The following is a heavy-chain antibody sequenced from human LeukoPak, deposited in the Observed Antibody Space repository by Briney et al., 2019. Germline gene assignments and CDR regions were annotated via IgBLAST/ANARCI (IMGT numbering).Heavy chain of an antibody. V-gene: IGHV4-61*01. CDR3: ARDQDY. CDR2: IYYSGST. Sequence: PSETLSLTCTVSGGSVSSGSYYWSWIRQPPGKGLEWIGYIYYSGSTNYNPSLKSRVTISVDTSKNQFSLKLSSVTAADTAVYYCARDQDYWGQGTLVTVSS. J-gene: IGHJ4*02. CDR1: GGSVSSGSYY.